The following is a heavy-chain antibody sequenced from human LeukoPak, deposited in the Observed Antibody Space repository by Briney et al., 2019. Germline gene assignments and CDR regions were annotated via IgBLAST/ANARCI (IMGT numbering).Heavy chain of an antibody. D-gene: IGHD2-2*02. J-gene: IGHJ6*03. V-gene: IGHV5-51*01. CDR1: GYRFTTDY. CDR2: IYPDDSET. CDR3: ARHIGVVVPAAIPFYYYYYMDV. Sequence: GESLKISCKASGYRFTTDYIGWVRQMPGKGLEWMGIIYPDDSETNYSPSFQGHVSMSVDKSITTAYLQWSSLKASDTAMYYCARHIGVVVPAAIPFYYYYYMDVWGKGTTVTVSS.